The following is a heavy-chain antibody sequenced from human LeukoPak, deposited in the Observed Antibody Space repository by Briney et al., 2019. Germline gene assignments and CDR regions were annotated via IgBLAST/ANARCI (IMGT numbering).Heavy chain of an antibody. D-gene: IGHD3-3*01. CDR3: AREGDFRSGYNFDY. V-gene: IGHV3-23*01. Sequence: TGRSLRLSCAASGFTFSSYAMSWVRQAPGKGLEWVSAISGSGGSTYYADSVKGRFTISRDNAKNTLYLQMNSLRAEDTAVYYCAREGDFRSGYNFDYWGQGTLVTVSS. CDR2: ISGSGGST. CDR1: GFTFSSYA. J-gene: IGHJ4*02.